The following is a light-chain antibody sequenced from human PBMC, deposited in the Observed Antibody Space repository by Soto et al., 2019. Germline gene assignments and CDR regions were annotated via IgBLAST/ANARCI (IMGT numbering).Light chain of an antibody. V-gene: IGLV2-14*01. CDR1: SSDVGGYNY. CDR2: DVT. Sequence: QSALTQPAAVSGSPGQSITISCTGTSSDVGGYNYVSWYQQHPGKAPKLMVYDVTNRPSGVSNRFSGSKSDNTASLTISGLEAEVEADYYCSSYTSSSTYVFGTGTKVTVL. CDR3: SSYTSSSTYV. J-gene: IGLJ1*01.